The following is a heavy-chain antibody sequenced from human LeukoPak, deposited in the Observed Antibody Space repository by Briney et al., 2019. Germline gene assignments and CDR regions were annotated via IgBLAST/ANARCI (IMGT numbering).Heavy chain of an antibody. CDR2: IFYSGST. Sequence: SQTLSLTCTVSGGSLSSSVYYWGWIRQPPGKGLEWIGYIFYSGSTYYNTSLKSRVTKSVDTSKNQFSLKLSSAAAADTAVYYCARDLGYYGSGSYFHYWGQGTLVTVSS. CDR3: ARDLGYYGSGSYFHY. V-gene: IGHV4-30-4*01. D-gene: IGHD3-10*01. J-gene: IGHJ4*02. CDR1: GGSLSSSVYY.